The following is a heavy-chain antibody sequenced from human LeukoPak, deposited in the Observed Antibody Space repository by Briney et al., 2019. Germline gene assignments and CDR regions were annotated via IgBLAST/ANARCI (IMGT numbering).Heavy chain of an antibody. D-gene: IGHD5-24*01. Sequence: GGSLRLSCAASGFTFRSYWMHWVRQAPGKGLVWVSRVKGDGSFTDYADSVKGRFTIPRDNAKNTLYLQMYSLRAEDTAAYYCVRDGDDYNFDYWGQGSLVTVSS. CDR1: GFTFRSYW. CDR3: VRDGDDYNFDY. CDR2: VKGDGSFT. J-gene: IGHJ4*02. V-gene: IGHV3-74*01.